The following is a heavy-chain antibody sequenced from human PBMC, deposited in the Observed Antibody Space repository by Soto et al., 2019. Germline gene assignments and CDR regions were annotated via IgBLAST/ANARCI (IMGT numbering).Heavy chain of an antibody. CDR2: IYYSGST. CDR3: AGDNYDILTGYYVDI. Sequence: SETLSLTCTVSGGSISSGGYYWSWIRQHPGKGLEWIGYIYYSGSTYYNPSLKSRVTISVDTSKNQFSLKLSSVTAADTAVYYCAGDNYDILTGYYVDIWGQGTLVTVSA. V-gene: IGHV4-31*03. J-gene: IGHJ4*02. D-gene: IGHD3-9*01. CDR1: GGSISSGGYY.